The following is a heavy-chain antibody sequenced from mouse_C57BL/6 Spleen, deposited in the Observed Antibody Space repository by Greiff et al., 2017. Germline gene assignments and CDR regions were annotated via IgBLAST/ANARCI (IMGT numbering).Heavy chain of an antibody. CDR1: GYSITSGYY. CDR2: ISYDGSN. D-gene: IGHD2-4*01. V-gene: IGHV3-6*01. CDR3: AREGAYYDYDWYFDV. J-gene: IGHJ1*03. Sequence: EVQLVESGPGLVKPSQSLSLTCSVTGYSITSGYYWNWIRQFPGNKLEWMGYISYDGSNNYNPSLKNRISITRDTSKNQFFLKLNSVTTEDTATYYCAREGAYYDYDWYFDVWGTGTTVTVSS.